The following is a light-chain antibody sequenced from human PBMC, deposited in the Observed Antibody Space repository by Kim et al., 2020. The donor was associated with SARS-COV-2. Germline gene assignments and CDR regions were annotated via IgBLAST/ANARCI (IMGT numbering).Light chain of an antibody. CDR2: AVT. CDR3: SSYAGSSSLL. Sequence: GQSVTISCTGTSSDVGGYNYVSWYQLHPSKAPKLMIYAVTERPSGVPGRFSGSKSGNTAFLTISGLQAEDEADYYCSSYAGSSSLLFGGGTKVTVL. J-gene: IGLJ3*02. V-gene: IGLV2-11*01. CDR1: SSDVGGYNY.